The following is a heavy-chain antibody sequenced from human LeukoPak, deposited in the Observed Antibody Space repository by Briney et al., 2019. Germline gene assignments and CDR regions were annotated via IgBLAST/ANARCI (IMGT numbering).Heavy chain of an antibody. J-gene: IGHJ4*02. D-gene: IGHD1-7*01. CDR2: IYYSGST. V-gene: IGHV4-30-4*08. CDR1: GGSISSGDYY. CDR3: ARAREGRDWNLLYYFDY. Sequence: SETLSLTCTVSGGSISSGDYYWSWIRQPPGKGLEWIGYIYYSGSTYYNPSLKSRVTISVDTSKNQFSLKLSSVTAADTAVYYCARAREGRDWNLLYYFDYWGQGTLVTVSS.